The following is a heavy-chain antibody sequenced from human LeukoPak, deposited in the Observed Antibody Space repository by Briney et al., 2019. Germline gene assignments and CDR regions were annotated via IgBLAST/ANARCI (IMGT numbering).Heavy chain of an antibody. V-gene: IGHV1-69*05. Sequence: GSSVKVSCKASGGTFSSYAISWVRQAPGQGLEWMGGIIPIFGTANYAQKFQGRVTITTDESTSTAYMELSSLRSEDTAVYYCARVPVVPAVPTDHYYYYMDVWGKGTTVTVSS. CDR2: IIPIFGTA. D-gene: IGHD2-2*01. CDR1: GGTFSSYA. J-gene: IGHJ6*03. CDR3: ARVPVVPAVPTDHYYYYMDV.